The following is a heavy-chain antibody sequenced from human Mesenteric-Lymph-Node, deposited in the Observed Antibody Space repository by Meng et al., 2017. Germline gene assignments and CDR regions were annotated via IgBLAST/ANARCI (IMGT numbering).Heavy chain of an antibody. CDR3: ARVYYYDSSGGYYFDY. Sequence: SVKVSCKASGGTFSSYAISWVRQAPGQGLEWMGGIIPIFGTANYAQKFQGRVTITADESTSTAYMELSSLRSEDTAVYYCARVYYYDSSGGYYFDYWGQGTLVTVSS. J-gene: IGHJ4*02. D-gene: IGHD3-22*01. V-gene: IGHV1-69*13. CDR1: GGTFSSYA. CDR2: IIPIFGTA.